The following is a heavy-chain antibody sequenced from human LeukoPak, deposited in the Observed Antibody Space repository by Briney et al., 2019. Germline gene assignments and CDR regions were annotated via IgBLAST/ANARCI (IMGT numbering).Heavy chain of an antibody. D-gene: IGHD2-2*01. J-gene: IGHJ4*02. V-gene: IGHV5-10-1*01. CDR3: ARQTRDCSSTSCHSPPDY. CDR1: GCSFTSYW. CDR2: IDPSDSYT. Sequence: GESLQISCQGSGCSFTSYWISWVRQMPGKGLEWMGRIDPSDSYTNYSPSFQGHVTISADKSISTAYLQWSSLKASDTAMYYCARQTRDCSSTSCHSPPDYWGQGTLVTVSS.